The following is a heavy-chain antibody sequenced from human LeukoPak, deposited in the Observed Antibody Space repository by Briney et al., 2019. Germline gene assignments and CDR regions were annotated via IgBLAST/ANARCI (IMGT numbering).Heavy chain of an antibody. CDR2: IKSKTDGGTT. V-gene: IGHV3-15*01. CDR3: TTAVVRGLNAFDI. D-gene: IGHD3-10*01. J-gene: IGHJ3*02. Sequence: GGSLSLSCAASGFTFSNVWMNWVRQAPGKGLEWVGRIKSKTDGGTTNYAAPVKGRFTISRDDSKNTLYLQMNSLKTEDTAVYYCTTAVVRGLNAFDIWGRGTMVAVSS. CDR1: GFTFSNVW.